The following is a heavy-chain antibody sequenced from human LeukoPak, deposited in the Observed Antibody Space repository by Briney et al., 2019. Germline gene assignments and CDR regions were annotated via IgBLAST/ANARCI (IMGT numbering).Heavy chain of an antibody. Sequence: GGSLRLSCAASGFTFSSCWMSWVRQAPGKGLEWVANIKQDGSEKYYVDSVKGRFTISRDNAKNSLYLQMNSLRAEDTAVYYCARAVKSDYWGQGTLVTVSS. J-gene: IGHJ4*02. D-gene: IGHD4-17*01. V-gene: IGHV3-7*01. CDR2: IKQDGSEK. CDR1: GFTFSSCW. CDR3: ARAVKSDY.